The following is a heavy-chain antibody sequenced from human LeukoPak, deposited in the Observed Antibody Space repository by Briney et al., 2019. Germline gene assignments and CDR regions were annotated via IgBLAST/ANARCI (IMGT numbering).Heavy chain of an antibody. D-gene: IGHD3-10*01. V-gene: IGHV6-1*01. Sequence: SQTLSLTCAISGDIVSSNSAAWNWIRQSPSRGLEWLGRTYYRSKWYNDYAVSVKSRITINPDTSKNQFSLQLNSVTPEDTAVYYCAGARGDYGSGSSWWDDAFDIWGQGTMVTVSS. CDR3: AGARGDYGSGSSWWDDAFDI. CDR2: TYYRSKWYN. CDR1: GDIVSSNSAA. J-gene: IGHJ3*02.